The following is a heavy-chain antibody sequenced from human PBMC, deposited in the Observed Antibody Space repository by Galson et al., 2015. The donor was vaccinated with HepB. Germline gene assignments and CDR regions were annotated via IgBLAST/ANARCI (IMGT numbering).Heavy chain of an antibody. Sequence: SVKVSCKASGYSFTDFTIAWVRQAPGQGLDWVGWVNCHTGHTKSAENLQGRVTMTTDKSTSTAYMELRSLRSDDTAVYYCARETKGWYNDYWGQGTLVTVSS. CDR1: GYSFTDFT. CDR2: VNCHTGHT. J-gene: IGHJ4*02. CDR3: ARETKGWYNDY. V-gene: IGHV1-18*04. D-gene: IGHD6-19*01.